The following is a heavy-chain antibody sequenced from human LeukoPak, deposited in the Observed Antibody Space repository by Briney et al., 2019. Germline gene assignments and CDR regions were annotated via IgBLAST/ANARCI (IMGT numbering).Heavy chain of an antibody. CDR1: GFTFSSYA. V-gene: IGHV3-30-3*01. CDR2: ISYDGSNK. D-gene: IGHD3-9*01. Sequence: QSGRSLRPSCAASGFTFSSYAMHWVRQAPGKGLEWVAVISYDGSNKYYADSVKGRFTISRDNSKNTLYLQMNSLRAEDTAVYYCARGRLRYFDWSGAFDIWGQGTMVTVSS. CDR3: ARGRLRYFDWSGAFDI. J-gene: IGHJ3*02.